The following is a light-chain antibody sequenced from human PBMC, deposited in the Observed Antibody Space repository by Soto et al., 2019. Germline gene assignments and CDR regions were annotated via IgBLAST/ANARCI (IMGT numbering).Light chain of an antibody. J-gene: IGKJ2*01. V-gene: IGKV3-20*01. Sequence: EILLTQSPGTLSLSPGERATLSCRTSQSVGSTYLAWYQQNPGQAPRLLIYEASRRATGIPDRFSGGGSGTDFTLTISRLEPEDFAVYYCQQFGSSPRYTFGQGTKLEI. CDR1: QSVGSTY. CDR3: QQFGSSPRYT. CDR2: EAS.